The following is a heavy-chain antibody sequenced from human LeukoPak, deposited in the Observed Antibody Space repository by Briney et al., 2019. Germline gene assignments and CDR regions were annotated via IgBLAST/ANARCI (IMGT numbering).Heavy chain of an antibody. Sequence: SETLSLTCTVSGGSISSYYWDWIRQPPGKGLEWIGSISYSGSTYYNPSLKSRVTISVDTSKNQFSLKLSSVTAADTAVYYCAREGATGPYCSGGSCYSDVRIKDWFDPWGQGTLVTVSS. CDR1: GGSISSYY. D-gene: IGHD2-15*01. CDR2: ISYSGST. V-gene: IGHV4-39*07. CDR3: AREGATGPYCSGGSCYSDVRIKDWFDP. J-gene: IGHJ5*02.